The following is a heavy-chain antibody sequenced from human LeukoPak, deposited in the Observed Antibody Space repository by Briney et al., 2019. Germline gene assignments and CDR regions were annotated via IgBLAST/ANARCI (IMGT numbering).Heavy chain of an antibody. CDR3: TTSYFRPSTSWYKY. D-gene: IGHD6-13*01. CDR2: IRAKTDGGTT. CDR1: GFTFNNAW. J-gene: IGHJ4*02. Sequence: RSGGSLRLSCAASGFTFNNAWMSWVRQAPGKGLEWVGRIRAKTDGGTTDYAAPVKGRFTISRDDSESTLYLQMNSLKTEDTAVYYCTTSYFRPSTSWYKYWGQGTLVTVSS. V-gene: IGHV3-15*01.